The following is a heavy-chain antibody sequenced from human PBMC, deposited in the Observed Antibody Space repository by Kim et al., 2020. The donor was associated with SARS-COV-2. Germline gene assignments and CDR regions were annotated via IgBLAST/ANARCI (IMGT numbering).Heavy chain of an antibody. Sequence: ASVKVSCKASGYTFTSYGISWVRQAPGQGLEWMGWISAYNGNTNYAQKLQGRVTMTTDTSTSTAYMELRSLRSDDTAVYYCARPDPWRKNYGMDVWGQGTTVTVSS. V-gene: IGHV1-18*01. CDR2: ISAYNGNT. J-gene: IGHJ6*02. CDR3: ARPDPWRKNYGMDV. CDR1: GYTFTSYG. D-gene: IGHD3-3*01.